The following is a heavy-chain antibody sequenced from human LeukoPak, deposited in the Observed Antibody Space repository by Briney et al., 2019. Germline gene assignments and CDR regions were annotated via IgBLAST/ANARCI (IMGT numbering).Heavy chain of an antibody. CDR3: ARSGYYDFWSGRNFDY. D-gene: IGHD3-3*01. Sequence: PGGSLRLSCAASGFTFSSYAMSWVRQAPGKGLEWVSAISGSGGSTYYADSVKGRFTISRDNSKNTLYLQMNSLRAEDTAVYYCARSGYYDFWSGRNFDYWGQGTLVTVSS. J-gene: IGHJ4*02. CDR1: GFTFSSYA. V-gene: IGHV3-23*01. CDR2: ISGSGGST.